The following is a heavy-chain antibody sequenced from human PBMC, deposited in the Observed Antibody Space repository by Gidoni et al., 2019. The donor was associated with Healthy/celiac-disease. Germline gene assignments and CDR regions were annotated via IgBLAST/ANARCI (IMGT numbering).Heavy chain of an antibody. J-gene: IGHJ6*02. CDR1: GFTFSSYW. CDR3: AREWVVPAQKGYYYYGMDV. V-gene: IGHV3-74*01. CDR2: INSDGSST. Sequence: EVQLVESGGGLVQPGGSLRLSCAASGFTFSSYWMHWVRRAPGKGLVWVSRINSDGSSTSYEDSVKGRFTISRDNAKSTLYLQMNSLRAEDTAVYYCAREWVVPAQKGYYYYGMDVWGQGTTVTVSS. D-gene: IGHD2-2*01.